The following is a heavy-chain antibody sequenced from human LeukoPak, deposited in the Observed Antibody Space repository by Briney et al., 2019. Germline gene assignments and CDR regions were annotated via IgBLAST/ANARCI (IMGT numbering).Heavy chain of an antibody. J-gene: IGHJ5*02. D-gene: IGHD3-22*01. CDR2: IYYSGST. V-gene: IGHV4-61*01. CDR1: GYSISSGYY. Sequence: SETLSLTCTVSGYSISSGYYWGWIRQPPGKGLEWIGYIYYSGSTNYNPSLKSRVTISVDTSKNQFSLKLSSMTAADTAVYYCARLFSGYSWGQGTLVTVSS. CDR3: ARLFSGYS.